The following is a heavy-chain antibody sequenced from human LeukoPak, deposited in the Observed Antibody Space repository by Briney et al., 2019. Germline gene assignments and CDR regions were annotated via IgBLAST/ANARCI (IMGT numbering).Heavy chain of an antibody. CDR3: ARGPYDSSRD. Sequence: SETLSLTCAVYGGSFSGYYWSWIRQPPGKGLEWIGEINHSGNTNYNPSLKSRVTISVDTSKDQFSLKLSSVTAADTAVYYCARGPYDSSRDWGQGTLVTVSS. V-gene: IGHV4-34*01. J-gene: IGHJ4*02. CDR2: INHSGNT. CDR1: GGSFSGYY. D-gene: IGHD3-22*01.